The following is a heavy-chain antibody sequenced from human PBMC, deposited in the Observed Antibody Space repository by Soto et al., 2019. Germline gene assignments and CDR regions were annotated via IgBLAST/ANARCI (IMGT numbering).Heavy chain of an antibody. Sequence: GGSLRLSCAASGFTFSSYGMHWVRQAPGKGLEWVAVISYDGSNKYYADSVKGRFTISRDNSKNTLYLQMNSLRAEDTAVYYCAKNRVWFGELFGPIDFDYWGQGTLVTVSS. D-gene: IGHD3-10*01. J-gene: IGHJ4*02. CDR2: ISYDGSNK. CDR3: AKNRVWFGELFGPIDFDY. CDR1: GFTFSSYG. V-gene: IGHV3-30*18.